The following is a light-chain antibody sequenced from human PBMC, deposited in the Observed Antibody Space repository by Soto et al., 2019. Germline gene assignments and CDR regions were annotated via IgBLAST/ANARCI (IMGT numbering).Light chain of an antibody. CDR2: GAS. Sequence: EIVLTQSPATLSVSPGQRATLSCRSSQYLISKLAWYQQKPGRTPRLLIYGASTRATGIPARFSGSGSGTEFTLAISSLQSEDFALYYCQQYDSWPRTFGQGTKVDIK. CDR3: QQYDSWPRT. J-gene: IGKJ1*01. V-gene: IGKV3-15*01. CDR1: QYLISK.